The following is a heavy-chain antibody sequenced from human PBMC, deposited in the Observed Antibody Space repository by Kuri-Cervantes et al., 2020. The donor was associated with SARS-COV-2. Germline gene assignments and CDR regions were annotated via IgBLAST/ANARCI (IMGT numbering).Heavy chain of an antibody. CDR1: GGTFSSYA. V-gene: IGHV1-69*10. Sequence: SVKVSCKASGGTFSSYAISWVRQAPGRGLEWMGGIIPIFGIANYAQKIQGRVTITADKSTSTAYMELSSLRSEDTAVYYCATAPMLLITFGGVIAPSRGNWFDPWGQGTLVTVSS. D-gene: IGHD3-16*02. J-gene: IGHJ5*02. CDR3: ATAPMLLITFGGVIAPSRGNWFDP. CDR2: IIPIFGIA.